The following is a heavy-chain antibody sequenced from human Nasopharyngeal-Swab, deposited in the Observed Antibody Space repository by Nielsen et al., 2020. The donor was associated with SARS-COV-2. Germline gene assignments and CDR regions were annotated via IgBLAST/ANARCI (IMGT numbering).Heavy chain of an antibody. CDR3: ARHPDYGMDV. Sequence: GGSLRLSCKGSGSSFTSYWIGWVRQMPGKGLEWMGIIYPGDSDTRYSPSFQGQVTISADKSISTAYLQWSSLKASDTAMYYCARHPDYGMDVWGQGTTVTVSS. CDR1: GSSFTSYW. V-gene: IGHV5-51*01. CDR2: IYPGDSDT. J-gene: IGHJ6*02.